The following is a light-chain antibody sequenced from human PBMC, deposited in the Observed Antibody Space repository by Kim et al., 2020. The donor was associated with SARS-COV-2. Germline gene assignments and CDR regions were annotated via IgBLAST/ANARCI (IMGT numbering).Light chain of an antibody. CDR3: QHHDSYPIT. CDR2: DVS. CDR1: QDISNY. V-gene: IGKV1-33*01. Sequence: IQLTQSPSSLSASVGDRVTITCRASQDISNYLDWYHQKPGKAPKLLVYDVSSFRTGVPPRFSGSGSGTDFTLTISSLQPEDTVTYYCQHHDSYPITFGQGTRLEIK. J-gene: IGKJ5*01.